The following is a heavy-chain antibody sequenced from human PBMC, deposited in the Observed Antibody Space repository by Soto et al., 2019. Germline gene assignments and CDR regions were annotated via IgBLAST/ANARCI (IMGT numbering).Heavy chain of an antibody. J-gene: IGHJ4*02. CDR3: AKVMYFYDGSALGLDY. CDR2: ISGRADST. V-gene: IGHV3-23*01. Sequence: GGSLRLSCAASGFTFSHYAMSWVRQAPGKGLEWVSVISGRADSTDYADSVKGRFTISRDNSMDTLFLQMASLGAEDTAKYYCAKVMYFYDGSALGLDYWGQGXRVTVHS. D-gene: IGHD3-22*01. CDR1: GFTFSHYA.